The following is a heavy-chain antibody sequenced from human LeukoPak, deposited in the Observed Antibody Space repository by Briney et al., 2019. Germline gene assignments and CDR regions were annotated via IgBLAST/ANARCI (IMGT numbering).Heavy chain of an antibody. J-gene: IGHJ5*02. CDR1: GYSISSAYY. Sequence: PSETLSLTCTVSGYSISSAYYWGWIRQPPGKGLEWIGSIYHSGSTYYNPSLKSRVTISVDTSKNQFSLKLSSVTAADTAVYYCAREVAAINWFDPWGQGTLVTVSS. CDR3: AREVAAINWFDP. D-gene: IGHD6-25*01. CDR2: IYHSGST. V-gene: IGHV4-38-2*02.